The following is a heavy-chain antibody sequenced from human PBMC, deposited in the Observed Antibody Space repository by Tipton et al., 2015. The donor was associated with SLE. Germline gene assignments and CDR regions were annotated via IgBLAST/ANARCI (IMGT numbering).Heavy chain of an antibody. Sequence: TLSLTCTVSGGSISSSSYYWGWIRQPPGKGLEWFGSIYYSWSTYYNPSLKSRVTISVDTSKNQFSLKLSSVTAADTAVYYCARDSSGFFYFDYWGQGTLVTVSS. V-gene: IGHV4-39*07. D-gene: IGHD6-19*01. CDR1: GGSISSSSYY. J-gene: IGHJ4*02. CDR2: IYYSWST. CDR3: ARDSSGFFYFDY.